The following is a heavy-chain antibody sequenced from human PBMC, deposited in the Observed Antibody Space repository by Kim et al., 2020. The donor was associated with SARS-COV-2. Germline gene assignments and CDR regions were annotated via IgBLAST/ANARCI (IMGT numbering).Heavy chain of an antibody. J-gene: IGHJ3*02. CDR3: ARVATVVIPYDAFDI. Sequence: QKFQGRVTMTRDTSTSTVYMELSSLRSEDTAVYYCARVATVVIPYDAFDIWGQGTMVTVSS. V-gene: IGHV1-46*01. D-gene: IGHD4-17*01.